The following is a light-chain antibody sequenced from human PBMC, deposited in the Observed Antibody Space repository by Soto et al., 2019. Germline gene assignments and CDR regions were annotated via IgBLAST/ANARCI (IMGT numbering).Light chain of an antibody. CDR2: DAS. Sequence: EIVMTQSPATLSVSPGERATLSCSASQSFSSSLAWYQQKPGQAPRLLIYDASARATGIPARFSGSGSGTEFTLPISSLQSEDFAVYYCQQYNNWPFTFGGGTKVEI. V-gene: IGKV3-15*01. CDR3: QQYNNWPFT. CDR1: QSFSSS. J-gene: IGKJ4*01.